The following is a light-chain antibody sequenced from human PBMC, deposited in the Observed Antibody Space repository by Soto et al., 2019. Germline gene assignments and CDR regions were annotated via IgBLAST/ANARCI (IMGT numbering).Light chain of an antibody. CDR3: CSYAGSYTLL. CDR2: DVT. CDR1: SSDVGDYTY. Sequence: QSALTQPASVSGSPGQSITISCTGTSSDVGDYTYVSWHQHHPGKAPKLMIYDVTNRPSGVSNRFSGSKSGNTASLTISGLQAEDEAHYYCCSYAGSYTLLFGGGTKLTVL. V-gene: IGLV2-14*03. J-gene: IGLJ2*01.